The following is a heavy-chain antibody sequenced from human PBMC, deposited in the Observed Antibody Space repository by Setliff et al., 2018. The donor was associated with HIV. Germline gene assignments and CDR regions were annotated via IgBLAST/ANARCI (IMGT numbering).Heavy chain of an antibody. J-gene: IGHJ6*03. Sequence: SETLSLTCAVYGGSFSEYYWSWIRQSPGKGLEWIGEINHSGSTHYNPPLKSRATISVDTSKNQFSLRLNSVTAADTAVYYCARGAALLPGYSDRWEYFYMDVWGKGTTVTVSS. V-gene: IGHV4-34*01. D-gene: IGHD5-12*01. CDR1: GGSFSEYY. CDR3: ARGAALLPGYSDRWEYFYMDV. CDR2: INHSGST.